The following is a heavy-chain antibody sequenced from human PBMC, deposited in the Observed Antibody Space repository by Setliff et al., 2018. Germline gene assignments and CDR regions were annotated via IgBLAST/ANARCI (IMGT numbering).Heavy chain of an antibody. D-gene: IGHD1-1*01. V-gene: IGHV4-39*01. J-gene: IGHJ4*02. CDR1: GGSISGGVYY. CDR2: IYHGGKT. Sequence: PSETLSLTCTVSGGSISGGVYYWGWIRQPPGKGLEWIGRIYHGGKTYYNTSLESRLTISVDTSKNQFSLKLRSVTAADTAVYYCARTGTYRYFDSWGQGTLVTVSS. CDR3: ARTGTYRYFDS.